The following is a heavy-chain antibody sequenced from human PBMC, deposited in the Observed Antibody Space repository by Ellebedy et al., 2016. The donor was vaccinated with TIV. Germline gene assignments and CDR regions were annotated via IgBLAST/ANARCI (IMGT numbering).Heavy chain of an antibody. D-gene: IGHD1-26*01. CDR1: GFTFSSYA. J-gene: IGHJ4*02. CDR2: ISARGDST. Sequence: PGGSLRLSCAASGFTFSSYAISWVRQAPGKGLEWVSAISARGDSTHYADSVKGRFTISRDNSKNTLYLQMNSLRAEDTAVYYCAKDLDTVGATPRGWGQGTLVTVSS. CDR3: AKDLDTVGATPRG. V-gene: IGHV3-23*01.